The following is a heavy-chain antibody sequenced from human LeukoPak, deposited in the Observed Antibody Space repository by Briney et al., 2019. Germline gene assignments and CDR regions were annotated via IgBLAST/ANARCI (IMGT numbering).Heavy chain of an antibody. D-gene: IGHD2-15*01. Sequence: GGSLRLSCAASGFTLSSYAMSWVRQAPGKGLEWVSAISGSGGSTYYADSVKGRFTISRDNSKNTLYLQMNSLRAEDTAVYYCAKDPGSGGEYFQHWGQGTLVTVSS. CDR1: GFTLSSYA. V-gene: IGHV3-23*01. CDR2: ISGSGGST. CDR3: AKDPGSGGEYFQH. J-gene: IGHJ1*01.